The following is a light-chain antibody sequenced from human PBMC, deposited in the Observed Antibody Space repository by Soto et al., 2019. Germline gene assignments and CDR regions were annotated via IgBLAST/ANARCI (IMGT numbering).Light chain of an antibody. Sequence: DIQLTQPPASVPASVGDRVTITCRARQHISTYLAWYQQKPGEAPKLLSSAASSLGSGVPSRFSGSRSGIDFTLTVSSAQPEDFETYYCQQANSFRFTFGGGTKVEIK. CDR1: QHISTY. J-gene: IGKJ4*02. V-gene: IGKV1-12*01. CDR3: QQANSFRFT. CDR2: AAS.